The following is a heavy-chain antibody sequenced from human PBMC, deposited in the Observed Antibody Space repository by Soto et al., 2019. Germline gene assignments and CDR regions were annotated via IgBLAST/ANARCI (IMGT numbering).Heavy chain of an antibody. J-gene: IGHJ6*02. D-gene: IGHD4-17*01. CDR1: GYSFTSYW. Sequence: GESLKISCKGSGYSFTSYWIGWVRQMPGKGLEWMGIIYPGDSDTRYSPSFQGQVTISADKSISTAYLQWSSLKASDTAMYYCARHPDYGDYVDYYYGMDVWGQGTTVTVSS. CDR2: IYPGDSDT. V-gene: IGHV5-51*01. CDR3: ARHPDYGDYVDYYYGMDV.